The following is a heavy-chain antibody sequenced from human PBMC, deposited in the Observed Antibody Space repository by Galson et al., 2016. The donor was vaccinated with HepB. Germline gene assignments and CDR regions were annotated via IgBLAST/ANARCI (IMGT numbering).Heavy chain of an antibody. J-gene: IGHJ4*02. V-gene: IGHV1-46*02. D-gene: IGHD3/OR15-3a*01. CDR1: GYSFNTYY. CDR3: AREGLDFMNY. CDR2: THPTGGPT. Sequence: SVKVSCKASGYSFNTYYMHWVRQAPGQGLEWMGRTHPTGGPTTYAQKFQGRLTMTSDTYTRTVYMELSSLRFDDTAVYYCAREGLDFMNYWGQGTLVIVSS.